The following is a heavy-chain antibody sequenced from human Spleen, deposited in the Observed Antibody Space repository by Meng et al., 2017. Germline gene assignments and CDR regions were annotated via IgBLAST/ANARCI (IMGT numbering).Heavy chain of an antibody. J-gene: IGHJ4*02. CDR3: ARDEDISAAGKLFGDY. CDR2: IDPNNDHT. Sequence: HVQLVQSRPKWKEPGAPVKLPCRPSGYTFPAYWIHWLRQAPGQGLEWMGRIDPNNDHTRYAQSFQGRVTMTSDTSISTVYMELNGLRSDDTAVYYCARDEDISAAGKLFGDYWGQGTLVTVSS. CDR1: GYTFPAYW. D-gene: IGHD6-13*01. V-gene: IGHV1-2*06.